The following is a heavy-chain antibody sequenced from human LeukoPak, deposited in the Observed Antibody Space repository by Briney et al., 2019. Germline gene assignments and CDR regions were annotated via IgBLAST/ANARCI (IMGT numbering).Heavy chain of an antibody. V-gene: IGHV4-59*12. CDR2: IYHSGST. D-gene: IGHD1-7*01. Sequence: PSETLSLTCTVSGGSISSYYWSWIRQPSGKGLEWIGEIYHSGSTNYNPSLKSRVTISVDKSKNQFSLKLSSVTAADTAVYYCARRYNWNYDSAFDIWGQGTMVTVSS. J-gene: IGHJ3*02. CDR3: ARRYNWNYDSAFDI. CDR1: GGSISSYY.